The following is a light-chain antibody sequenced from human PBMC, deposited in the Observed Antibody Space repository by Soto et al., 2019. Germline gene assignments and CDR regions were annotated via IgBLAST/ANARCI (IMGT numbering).Light chain of an antibody. V-gene: IGLV3-1*01. CDR2: QDN. CDR1: KLGEKY. CDR3: QAWDSSSVV. J-gene: IGLJ2*01. Sequence: SYELTQPPSVSVSPGQTASITCSGDKLGEKYACWYQQKPGQSPVLVIYQDNKRPSGIPERFSGSNSGDTATLTISGTQAMDEADYYCQAWDSSSVVFGGGTKLTVL.